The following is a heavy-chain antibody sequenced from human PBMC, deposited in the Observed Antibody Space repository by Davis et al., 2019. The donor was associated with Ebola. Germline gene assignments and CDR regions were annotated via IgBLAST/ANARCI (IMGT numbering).Heavy chain of an antibody. D-gene: IGHD2-2*01. CDR1: GFTFGSYA. Sequence: PGGSLTLSCAASGFTFGSYAMDWVRQSPGKGLEWVSAITGGSTYTYYADSVKGRFTISRDNSKNTLYLQMSSLRLEDTAVYYCAKRRRMYCSANSCGGLDVWGQGTTVTVSS. V-gene: IGHV3-23*01. CDR2: ITGGSTYT. J-gene: IGHJ6*02. CDR3: AKRRRMYCSANSCGGLDV.